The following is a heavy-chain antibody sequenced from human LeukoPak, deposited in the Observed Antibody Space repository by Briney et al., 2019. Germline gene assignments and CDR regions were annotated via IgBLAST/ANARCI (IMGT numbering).Heavy chain of an antibody. J-gene: IGHJ4*02. D-gene: IGHD3-22*01. CDR2: IYYSGST. V-gene: IGHV4-31*03. CDR1: GGSISSGDYY. Sequence: PSQTLSLTCTVSGGSISSGDYYWSWIRQHPGKGLEWIGYIYYSGSTYYNPSLKSRVTISVDTSKNQFSLKLSSVTAADTAVYYCAREGSLYNYDTSGYYFLDYWGQGSLVTVSS. CDR3: AREGSLYNYDTSGYYFLDY.